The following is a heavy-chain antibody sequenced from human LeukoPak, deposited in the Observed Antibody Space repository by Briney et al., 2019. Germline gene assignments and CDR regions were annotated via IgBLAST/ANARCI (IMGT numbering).Heavy chain of an antibody. V-gene: IGHV1-18*01. CDR2: ISVYNGNT. Sequence: ASVKVSCKASGYTFTSYGISWVRQAPGQGLEWMGWISVYNGNTIYAEKLQGRVTVTTDTSTTTAYMELRSLRSDDTAVYYCARAQTTGFGESIDYWGQGTLVTVSS. CDR1: GYTFTSYG. CDR3: ARAQTTGFGESIDY. J-gene: IGHJ4*02. D-gene: IGHD3-10*01.